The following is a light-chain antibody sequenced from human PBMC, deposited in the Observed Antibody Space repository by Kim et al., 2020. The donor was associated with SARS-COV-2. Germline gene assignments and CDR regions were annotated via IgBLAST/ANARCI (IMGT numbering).Light chain of an antibody. V-gene: IGLV3-1*01. CDR1: KLGDKY. CDR3: QAWDSRTAV. J-gene: IGLJ2*01. CDR2: RDD. Sequence: VAPGQTTSITCSGDKLGDKYVCWYQQRPGQSPVLVIYRDDKRPSGIPERFSGTNSGNTATLTISGTQAMDEADYYCQAWDSRTAVFGGGTQLTVL.